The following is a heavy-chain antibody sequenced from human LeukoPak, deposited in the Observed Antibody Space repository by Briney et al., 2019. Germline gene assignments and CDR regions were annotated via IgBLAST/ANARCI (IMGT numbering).Heavy chain of an antibody. CDR1: GGSISSSSYY. CDR3: ARLLRITDAFDI. CDR2: IYYSGST. D-gene: IGHD3-10*01. J-gene: IGHJ3*02. Sequence: SETLSLTCTVSGGSISSSSYYWGWIRQPPGKGLEWIGSIYYSGSTYYNPSLKSRVTISVDTSKNQFSLKLSSVTAADTAVHYCARLLRITDAFDIWGQGTMVTVSS. V-gene: IGHV4-39*01.